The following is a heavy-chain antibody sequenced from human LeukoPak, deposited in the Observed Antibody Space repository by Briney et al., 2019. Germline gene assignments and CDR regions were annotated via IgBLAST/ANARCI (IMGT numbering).Heavy chain of an antibody. D-gene: IGHD3-10*01. CDR2: FDPEDGET. Sequence: GASVKVSCKVSGYTLTELSMHWVRQAPGKGLEWMGGFDPEDGETIYAQKFQGRVAMTEDTSTDTAYMELSSLRSEGTAVYYCATGPYGSGSYSVLAAFDIWGQGTMVTVSS. J-gene: IGHJ3*02. CDR3: ATGPYGSGSYSVLAAFDI. CDR1: GYTLTELS. V-gene: IGHV1-24*01.